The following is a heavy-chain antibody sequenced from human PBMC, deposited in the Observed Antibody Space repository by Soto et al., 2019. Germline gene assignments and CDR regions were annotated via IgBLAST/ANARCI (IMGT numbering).Heavy chain of an antibody. V-gene: IGHV3-7*01. Sequence: GGSLRLSCAASGFTFSSYWMSWVRQAPGKGLEWVANIKQDGSEKYYVDSVKGRFTISRDNAKNSLYLQMNSLRAEDTAVYYCARDQSDRYCSGGSCYSYYYYYMDVWGKGTTVTVSS. CDR3: ARDQSDRYCSGGSCYSYYYYYMDV. D-gene: IGHD2-15*01. J-gene: IGHJ6*03. CDR2: IKQDGSEK. CDR1: GFTFSSYW.